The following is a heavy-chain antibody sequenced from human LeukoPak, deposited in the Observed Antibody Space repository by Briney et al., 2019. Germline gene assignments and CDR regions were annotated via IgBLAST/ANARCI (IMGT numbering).Heavy chain of an antibody. CDR1: GFTFSDYY. J-gene: IGHJ3*02. CDR2: ISSSSSYT. D-gene: IGHD5-18*01. Sequence: GGSLRLSCAASGFTFSDYYMSWIRQAPGKGLEWVSYISSSSSYTNYADSVKGRFTISRDNAKNSLYLQMNSLRAEDTAVYYCARVNTAMVTRAAFDIWGQGTMDTVSS. V-gene: IGHV3-11*06. CDR3: ARVNTAMVTRAAFDI.